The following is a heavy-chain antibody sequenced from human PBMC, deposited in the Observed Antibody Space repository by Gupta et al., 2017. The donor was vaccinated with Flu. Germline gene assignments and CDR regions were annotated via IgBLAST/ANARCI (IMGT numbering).Heavy chain of an antibody. CDR2: TSYDGNNK. Sequence: YVMHWVRQTPGKGLEWVAATSYDGNNKYYADSGKGRFTISRDNSKNTLYLQMNRLRGEEKAVFYCARPNFPTSTMQDGFDIWVQGTMVTVSS. V-gene: IGHV3-30*03. J-gene: IGHJ3*02. CDR3: ARPNFPTSTMQDGFDI. D-gene: IGHD2-2*01. CDR1: YV.